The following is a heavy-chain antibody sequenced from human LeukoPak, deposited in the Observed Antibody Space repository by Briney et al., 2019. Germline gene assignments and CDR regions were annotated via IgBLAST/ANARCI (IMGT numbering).Heavy chain of an antibody. CDR3: ARVDFWSGYSDY. CDR1: GGSISSGSYY. V-gene: IGHV4-61*02. CDR2: IYTSGST. J-gene: IGHJ4*02. D-gene: IGHD3-3*01. Sequence: SQTLSLTCTVSGGSISSGSYYWSWIRQPAGKGLEWIGRIYTSGSTNYNPSLKSRVTISVETSKNQFSLKLNSVTAADTAVCYCARVDFWSGYSDYWGQGTLVTVSS.